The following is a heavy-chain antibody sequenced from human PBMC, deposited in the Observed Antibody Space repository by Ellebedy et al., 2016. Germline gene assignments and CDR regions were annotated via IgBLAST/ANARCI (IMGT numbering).Heavy chain of an antibody. Sequence: SETLSLTXAVSGGSFSDFYWTWIRQPPGKGLEWIGDIYHSGITKYNPSLKSRVTFSLDTSKNQFSLKVAFVTAADTAVYYCARGHGQRRWSGRFDPWGQGALVTVSS. CDR2: IYHSGIT. CDR1: GGSFSDFY. D-gene: IGHD4-23*01. V-gene: IGHV4-34*01. CDR3: ARGHGQRRWSGRFDP. J-gene: IGHJ5*02.